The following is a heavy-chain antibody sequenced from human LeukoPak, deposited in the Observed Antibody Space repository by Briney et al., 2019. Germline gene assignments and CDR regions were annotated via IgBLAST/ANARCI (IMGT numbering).Heavy chain of an antibody. CDR3: ARGREIYCSGLSCYRWFDP. Sequence: SETLSLTCTVSGGSITSHYWSWIRQPPGKGLEWIGYIFYSGTTNYTPSLNSRVTISLDTSKNQISLRLSSVTAADTAVYYCARGREIYCSGLSCYRWFDPWGQGTLVTVSS. D-gene: IGHD2-2*01. V-gene: IGHV4-59*11. J-gene: IGHJ5*02. CDR2: IFYSGTT. CDR1: GGSITSHY.